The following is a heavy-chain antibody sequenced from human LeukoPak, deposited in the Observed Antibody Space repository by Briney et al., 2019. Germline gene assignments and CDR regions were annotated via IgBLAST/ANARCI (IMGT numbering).Heavy chain of an antibody. CDR3: ARGRSFRRYFDWLIIWFDP. Sequence: SETLSLTCAVYGGSFSGYYWSWIRQPPGKGLEWIGEINHSGSTNYNPSLKSRVTISVDTSKNQFSLKLSSVTAADTAVYYCARGRSFRRYFDWLIIWFDPWGQGTLVTVSS. CDR1: GGSFSGYY. V-gene: IGHV4-34*01. J-gene: IGHJ5*02. D-gene: IGHD3-9*01. CDR2: INHSGST.